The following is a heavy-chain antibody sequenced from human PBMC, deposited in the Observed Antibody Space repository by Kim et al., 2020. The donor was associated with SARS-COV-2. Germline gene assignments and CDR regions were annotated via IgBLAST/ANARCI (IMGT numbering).Heavy chain of an antibody. CDR1: GYTFTSYG. Sequence: ASVKVSCKASGYTFTSYGISWVRQAPGQGLEWMGWISAYNGNTNYAQKLQGRVTMTTDTSTSTAYMELRSLRSDDTAVYYCARNLLWFGELSFFLGMDVWGQGTTVTVSS. D-gene: IGHD3-10*01. J-gene: IGHJ6*02. CDR2: ISAYNGNT. V-gene: IGHV1-18*01. CDR3: ARNLLWFGELSFFLGMDV.